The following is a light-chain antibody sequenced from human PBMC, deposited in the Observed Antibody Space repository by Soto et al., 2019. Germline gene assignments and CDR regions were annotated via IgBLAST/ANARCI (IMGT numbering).Light chain of an antibody. J-gene: IGKJ2*01. CDR1: QSVLSSSNNMNY. CDR3: QQYYSAPYT. V-gene: IGKV4-1*01. CDR2: WAS. Sequence: DIVMTQSPDSLAVSLGERATINCKSSQSVLSSSNNMNYLTWFQQMPGQPPRLLMYWASTRESGVPDRFSGSGSGTDFTLTISSLQAEDVAVYYCQQYYSAPYTFGQGTKLEIK.